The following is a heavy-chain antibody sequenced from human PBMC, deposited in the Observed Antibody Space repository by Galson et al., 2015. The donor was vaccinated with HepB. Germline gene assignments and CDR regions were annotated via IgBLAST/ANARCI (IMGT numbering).Heavy chain of an antibody. CDR1: GFTFSDYY. CDR2: ISGSSSYT. J-gene: IGHJ5*02. V-gene: IGHV3-11*06. Sequence: SLRLSCAASGFTFSDYYMSWIRQAPGKGLEWVSYISGSSSYTNYADSVKGRFTISRDNAKNSLYLQMNSLRAEDTAVYYCARVEGDTRGNWFDPWGQGTLVTVSS. CDR3: ARVEGDTRGNWFDP. D-gene: IGHD2-21*01.